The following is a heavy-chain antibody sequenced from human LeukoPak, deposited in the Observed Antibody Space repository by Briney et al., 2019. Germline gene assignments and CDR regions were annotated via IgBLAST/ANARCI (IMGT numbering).Heavy chain of an antibody. CDR2: ISSDGTNK. D-gene: IGHD4-11*01. Sequence: PGGCLRLSCAASGFTFSSCGMHWVRQAPGKGLEWVAVISSDGTNKYYAGSVKGRFTISRDNSKSTLYLQMNSLRAEDTAVYYCARVRPGSNFVDFDYWGQGTLVTVSS. CDR3: ARVRPGSNFVDFDY. J-gene: IGHJ4*02. CDR1: GFTFSSCG. V-gene: IGHV3-33*05.